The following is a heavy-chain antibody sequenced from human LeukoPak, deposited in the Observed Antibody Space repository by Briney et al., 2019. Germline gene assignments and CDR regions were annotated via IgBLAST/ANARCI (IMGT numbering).Heavy chain of an antibody. CDR1: GYTFTGYY. V-gene: IGHV1-2*02. J-gene: IGHJ6*03. CDR3: AKDRYGDYEAPFHYYMDA. D-gene: IGHD5-12*01. Sequence: GASVKVSFKASGYTFTGYYMHWVRQAPGQGLEWMGWINPNSGGTNYAQKLQGRVTITRDTSIDTAYMQLSRLRSDDTAVYYCAKDRYGDYEAPFHYYMDAWGRGTTVTVSS. CDR2: INPNSGGT.